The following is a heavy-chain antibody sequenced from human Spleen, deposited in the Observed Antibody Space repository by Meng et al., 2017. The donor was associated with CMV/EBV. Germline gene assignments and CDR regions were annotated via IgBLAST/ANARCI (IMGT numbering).Heavy chain of an antibody. CDR1: GYTFTGYY. J-gene: IGHJ3*01. CDR3: ARTRVPGYCGSTSCPDAFDV. Sequence: ASVKVSCKASGYTFTGYYMHWVRQAPGQGLEWMGWINPNSGGTNYAQKFQGRVTMTRDTSISTAYMELSRLRSDDTAVYYCARTRVPGYCGSTSCPDAFDVWGQGTMVTVSS. CDR2: INPNSGGT. V-gene: IGHV1-2*02. D-gene: IGHD2-2*01.